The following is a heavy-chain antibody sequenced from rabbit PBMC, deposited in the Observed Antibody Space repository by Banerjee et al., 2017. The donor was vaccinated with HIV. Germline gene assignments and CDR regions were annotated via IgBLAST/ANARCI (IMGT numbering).Heavy chain of an antibody. Sequence: QSLEESGGDLVKPGASLTLTCTASEFSFSSYWMSWVRQAPGKGLEWIGCINTSSGNTVYASWAKGRFTISKTASTTVTLQMTSLTAADTATYFCARDLAGVIGWNFGLWGPGTLVTVS. CDR3: ARDLAGVIGWNFGL. CDR2: INTSSGNT. J-gene: IGHJ6*01. D-gene: IGHD4-1*01. V-gene: IGHV1S40*01. CDR1: EFSFSSYW.